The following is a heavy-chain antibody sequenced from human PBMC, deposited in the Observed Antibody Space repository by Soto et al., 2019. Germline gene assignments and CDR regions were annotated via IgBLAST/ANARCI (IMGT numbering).Heavy chain of an antibody. V-gene: IGHV4-30-4*01. Sequence: SETLSLSCTVSGGSISSGDYYWSWISQPPGKGLEWIGYLYHSGSTYHNPSLKSRVTMSVDTSKNQFALKLRSVTAADTAVYYCVSSDLWFGEVISAFDIWGQGTMVTVS. J-gene: IGHJ3*02. CDR1: GGSISSGDYY. D-gene: IGHD3-10*01. CDR3: VSSDLWFGEVISAFDI. CDR2: LYHSGST.